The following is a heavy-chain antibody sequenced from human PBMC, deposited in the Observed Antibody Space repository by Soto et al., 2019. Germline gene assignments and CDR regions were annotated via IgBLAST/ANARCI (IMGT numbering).Heavy chain of an antibody. CDR2: ISAYNGNT. CDR3: ARDLTALCDFGSTGNNAAFGI. CDR1: GYTFTSYV. Sequence: ASVKVSCQASGYTFTSYVISWVRQAPGQGLEWMGWISAYNGNTNYAQKLQGRVTMTTDTSTSTAYMALRSLRSDDTAVYYCARDLTALCDFGSTGNNAAFGIWGRATMLT. D-gene: IGHD3-22*01. V-gene: IGHV1-18*01. J-gene: IGHJ3*02.